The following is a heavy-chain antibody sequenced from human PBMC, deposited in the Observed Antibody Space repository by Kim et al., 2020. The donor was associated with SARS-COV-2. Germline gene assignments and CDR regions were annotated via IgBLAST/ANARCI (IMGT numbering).Heavy chain of an antibody. Sequence: SQTLSLTCAISGDSVSSNSAAWNWIRQSPSRGLEWLGRTYYRSKWYNDYAVSVKSRITINPDTSKNQFSLQLNSVTPEDTAVYYCARENYPLYSSSSGGYYYYGMDVWGQGTTVTVSS. CDR3: ARENYPLYSSSSGGYYYYGMDV. V-gene: IGHV6-1*01. J-gene: IGHJ6*02. CDR2: TYYRSKWYN. D-gene: IGHD6-6*01. CDR1: GDSVSSNSAA.